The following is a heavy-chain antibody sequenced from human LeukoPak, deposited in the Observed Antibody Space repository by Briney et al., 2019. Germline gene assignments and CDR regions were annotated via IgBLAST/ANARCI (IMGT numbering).Heavy chain of an antibody. J-gene: IGHJ4*02. V-gene: IGHV3-30*03. CDR1: GFTFSSCG. D-gene: IGHD2-8*02. CDR3: TISSGGHPYYFDY. Sequence: GGSLRLSCAVSGFTFSSCGMHWVRQAPGKGLEWVAVISYDGSNKYYADSVKGRFTISRDNSKNTLYLQMNSLRAEDTALYYWTISSGGHPYYFDYWGQGTLLTVSS. CDR2: ISYDGSNK.